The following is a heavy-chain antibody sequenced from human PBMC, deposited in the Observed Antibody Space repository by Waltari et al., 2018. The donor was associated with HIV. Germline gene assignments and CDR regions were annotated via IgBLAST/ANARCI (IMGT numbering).Heavy chain of an antibody. Sequence: QVQLQESGPGLVKPSETLSLTCTVSGGSISSYYWSWIRQPPGKGLEWIGYIYYSGSTNSIPSLKSRVTRSVDTSKNQFSLKLSSVTAADTAVYYCARGSDYDFWSSVNFDYWGQGTLVTVSS. D-gene: IGHD3-3*01. CDR1: GGSISSYY. V-gene: IGHV4-59*01. J-gene: IGHJ4*02. CDR3: ARGSDYDFWSSVNFDY. CDR2: IYYSGST.